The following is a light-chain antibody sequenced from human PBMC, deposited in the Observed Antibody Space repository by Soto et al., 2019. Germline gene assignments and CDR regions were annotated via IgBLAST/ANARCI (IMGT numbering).Light chain of an antibody. Sequence: QPVLTQSPSASASLGASVKLTCTLSSGHRTYTIAWPQQQPEKGPRDLMNINSDGSHTKGDGIPDRFSGSSSGAERYLTISSRQSEDEADYYGQTWGTGYAVVGGGTQLTV. V-gene: IGLV4-69*01. CDR1: SGHRTYT. J-gene: IGLJ7*01. CDR3: QTWGTGYAV. CDR2: INSDGSH.